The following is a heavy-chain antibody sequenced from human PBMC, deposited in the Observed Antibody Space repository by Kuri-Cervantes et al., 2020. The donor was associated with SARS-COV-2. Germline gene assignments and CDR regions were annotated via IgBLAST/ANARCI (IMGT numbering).Heavy chain of an antibody. V-gene: IGHV3-30*03. CDR3: ARDPYVGSGYYLLDF. D-gene: IGHD3-22*01. CDR1: GFTFSRSR. J-gene: IGHJ4*02. CDR2: ISYDGGYE. Sequence: GESLKISCAASGFTFSRSRMHWVRQAPGKGLEWVAIISYDGGYENYADSVQGRFTISRDNDKHTLYLQVNSVKTEDTAVYYCARDPYVGSGYYLLDFWGQGTLVTVSS.